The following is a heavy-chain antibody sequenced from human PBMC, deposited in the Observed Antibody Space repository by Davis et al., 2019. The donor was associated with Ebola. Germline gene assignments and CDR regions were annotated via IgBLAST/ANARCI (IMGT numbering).Heavy chain of an antibody. D-gene: IGHD1-26*01. Sequence: LSLTCAASGFTFSGSAMHWVRQASGKGLEWVGRIRSKANSYATAYAASVKGRFTISRDDSKNTAYLQMNSLKTEDTAVYYCSPSIVGATHTDYWGQGTLVTVSS. J-gene: IGHJ4*02. CDR1: GFTFSGSA. CDR2: IRSKANSYAT. V-gene: IGHV3-73*01. CDR3: SPSIVGATHTDY.